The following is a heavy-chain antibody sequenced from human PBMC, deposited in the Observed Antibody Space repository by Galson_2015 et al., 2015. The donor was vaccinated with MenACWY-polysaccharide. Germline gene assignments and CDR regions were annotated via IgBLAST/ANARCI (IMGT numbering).Heavy chain of an antibody. V-gene: IGHV3-23*01. CDR1: GFTFSNYA. J-gene: IGHJ4*02. CDR3: ARVRYSTGKYQFDY. CDR2: IGGSGSNT. D-gene: IGHD2-2*01. Sequence: LRLSCAASGFTFSNYAMSWVRQAPGKGLEWVSTIGGSGSNTHYADSVKGRFTISRDNSKNTLSLQMNSLRAEDTAVYYCARVRYSTGKYQFDYWGQGTLVTVSS.